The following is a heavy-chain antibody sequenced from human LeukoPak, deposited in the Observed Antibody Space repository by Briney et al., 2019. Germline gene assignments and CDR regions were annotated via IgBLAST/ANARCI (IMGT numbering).Heavy chain of an antibody. D-gene: IGHD4-17*01. J-gene: IGHJ4*02. CDR1: GGSFSGYY. CDR3: ASMTTVTEPDFGY. V-gene: IGHV4-34*01. CDR2: INHSGST. Sequence: SETLSLTCAVYGGSFSGYYWSWIRQPPGKGLEWIGEINHSGSTNYNPSLKSRVTISVDTSKNQFSLKLSSVTAADTAVYYCASMTTVTEPDFGYWGQGTLVTVSS.